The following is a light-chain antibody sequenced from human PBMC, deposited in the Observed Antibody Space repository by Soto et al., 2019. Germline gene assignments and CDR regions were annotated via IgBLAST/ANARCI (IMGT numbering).Light chain of an antibody. J-gene: IGKJ4*01. CDR3: QQYYDYPPLI. CDR1: RNINRK. V-gene: IGKV3-15*01. Sequence: EIVMTQSPATLSVSPGERATLSCRASRNINRKLAWYQQKPGQAPRLLISGASTRATGIPARFSGSGSGTEFPLTISSLQSEDFAVYYYQQYYDYPPLIFGGGTKVEIK. CDR2: GAS.